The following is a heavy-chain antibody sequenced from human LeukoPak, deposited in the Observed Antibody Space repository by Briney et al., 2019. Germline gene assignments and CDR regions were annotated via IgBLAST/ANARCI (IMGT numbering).Heavy chain of an antibody. V-gene: IGHV1-18*01. D-gene: IGHD3-22*01. CDR3: ARSYYYDSSGYYHDWSDP. CDR2: ISAYNGNT. J-gene: IGHJ5*02. Sequence: ASVKVSCKASGYTFTIYGISWVRQAPGQGLEWMGWISAYNGNTNYAQKLQGRVTMTTDTSTSTAYMELSSLRSEDTAVYYCARSYYYDSSGYYHDWSDPWGQGTLVTVSS. CDR1: GYTFTIYG.